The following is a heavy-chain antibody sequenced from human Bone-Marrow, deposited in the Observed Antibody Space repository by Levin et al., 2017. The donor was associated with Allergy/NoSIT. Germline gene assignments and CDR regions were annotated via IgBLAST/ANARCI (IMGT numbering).Heavy chain of an antibody. CDR3: ARDEIGELDAFDI. V-gene: IGHV4-59*01. Sequence: SETLSLTCTVSGGSISSYYWSWIRQPPGKGLEWIGYIYYSGSTNYNPSLKSRVTISVDTSKNQFSLKLSSVTAADTAVYYCARDEIGELDAFDIWGQGTMVTVSS. D-gene: IGHD3-10*01. J-gene: IGHJ3*02. CDR1: GGSISSYY. CDR2: IYYSGST.